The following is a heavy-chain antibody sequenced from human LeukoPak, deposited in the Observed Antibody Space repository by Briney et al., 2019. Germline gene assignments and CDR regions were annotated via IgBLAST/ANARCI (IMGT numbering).Heavy chain of an antibody. V-gene: IGHV6-1*01. CDR2: TYYRSVWYY. J-gene: IGHJ4*02. D-gene: IGHD6-19*01. CDR1: GDSVSSINGA. Sequence: SPTLSLTCAISGDSVSSINGAWNWIRQSPSRGLEWLGRTYYRSVWYYDYALSVQGRISIKPDTSKNQYSLQLSSVTPEDTAVYYCARDEGNTGWYTFDYWGQGTLVTVSS. CDR3: ARDEGNTGWYTFDY.